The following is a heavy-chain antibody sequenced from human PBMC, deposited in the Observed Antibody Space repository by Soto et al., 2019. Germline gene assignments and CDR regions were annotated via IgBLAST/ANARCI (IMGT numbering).Heavy chain of an antibody. J-gene: IGHJ5*02. CDR3: ARERDWDYCSGGSCYSSGGWFEP. CDR2: IIPIFGTA. Sequence: QVQLVQSGAEVKKPGSSVKVSCKASGGTFSSYAISWVRQAPGQGLEWMGGIIPIFGTANYAQKFQGRVTITADKSTSTAYMEQSSLRSEDTAVYYCARERDWDYCSGGSCYSSGGWFEPWGQGTLVTVSS. D-gene: IGHD2-15*01. V-gene: IGHV1-69*06. CDR1: GGTFSSYA.